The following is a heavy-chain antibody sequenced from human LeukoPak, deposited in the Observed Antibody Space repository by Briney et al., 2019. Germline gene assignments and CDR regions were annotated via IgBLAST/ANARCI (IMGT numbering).Heavy chain of an antibody. D-gene: IGHD2-15*01. CDR3: ARRLHQESPEYCSGGSCQGYYMDV. Sequence: GESLKVSCKASGYIFTGYYMHWVRQAPGQGLEWMGWINPNSGDTNYAQKFQGRVTMTTDTSTSTAYMELRSLRPDDTAVYYCARRLHQESPEYCSGGSCQGYYMDVWGKGTTVTVSS. CDR1: GYIFTGYY. CDR2: INPNSGDT. V-gene: IGHV1-2*02. J-gene: IGHJ6*03.